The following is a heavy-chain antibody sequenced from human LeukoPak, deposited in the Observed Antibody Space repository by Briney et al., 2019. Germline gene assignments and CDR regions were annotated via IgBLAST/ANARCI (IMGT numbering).Heavy chain of an antibody. V-gene: IGHV3-21*01. Sequence: GGSLRLSCAASGFTFSTYNMIWVRQAPGKGLEWVSSISSSRSYIYYADSVKGRFTISRDNAKNSLYLQMNSLRAEDTAVYYCARDRGYSYGYDYWGQGTLVTVSS. CDR3: ARDRGYSYGYDY. J-gene: IGHJ4*02. CDR2: ISSSRSYI. D-gene: IGHD5-18*01. CDR1: GFTFSTYN.